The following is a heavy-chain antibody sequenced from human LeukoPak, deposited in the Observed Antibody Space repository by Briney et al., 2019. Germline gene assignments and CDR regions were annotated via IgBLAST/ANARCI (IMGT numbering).Heavy chain of an antibody. Sequence: GGSLRLSCAASGFTFDDYAMHWVRQAPGKGLEWVSRISWNSGSIGYADSVKGRFTISRDNAKNSLYLQMNSLRAEDTALYYCAKVNSSGSQYFDNWGQGALVTVSS. V-gene: IGHV3-9*01. CDR1: GFTFDDYA. J-gene: IGHJ4*02. CDR3: AKVNSSGSQYFDN. CDR2: ISWNSGSI. D-gene: IGHD6-19*01.